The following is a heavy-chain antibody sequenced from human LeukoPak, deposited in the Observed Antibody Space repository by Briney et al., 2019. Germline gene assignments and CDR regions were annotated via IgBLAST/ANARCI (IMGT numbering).Heavy chain of an antibody. D-gene: IGHD2-2*01. CDR3: ARARGYCSSTSCYPDAFDI. V-gene: IGHV4-38-2*01. Sequence: SETLSFTCAVSGYSISSGYYWGWIRQPPGKGLEWIGSIYHSGSTYYNPSLKSRVTISVDTSKNQFSLKLSSVTAADTAVYYCARARGYCSSTSCYPDAFDIWGQGTMVTVSS. CDR2: IYHSGST. CDR1: GYSISSGYY. J-gene: IGHJ3*02.